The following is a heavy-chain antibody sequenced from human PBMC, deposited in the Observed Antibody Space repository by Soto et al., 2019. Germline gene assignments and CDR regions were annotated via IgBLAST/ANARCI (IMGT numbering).Heavy chain of an antibody. J-gene: IGHJ4*02. D-gene: IGHD2-8*02. V-gene: IGHV1-2*02. CDR2: INPDSGAT. CDR1: GYSFTGYY. Sequence: HLVKSGAEVKRPGASLRVSCKASGYSFTGYYIHWVRQAPGQGLEWMVWINPDSGATNYAQNFQGRVPLTSVTSISPASMALTSLTSDDTAVYYCARGDYGTGGHPFPDVAYWGQGTLVIVSS. CDR3: ARGDYGTGGHPFPDVAY.